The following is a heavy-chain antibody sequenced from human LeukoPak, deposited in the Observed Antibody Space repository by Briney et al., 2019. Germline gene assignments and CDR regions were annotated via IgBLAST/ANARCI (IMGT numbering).Heavy chain of an antibody. V-gene: IGHV3-30*01. CDR3: ARDSFYAYVGSGYYLRYFDR. J-gene: IGHJ2*01. CDR1: GFTFSSYA. D-gene: IGHD3-22*01. Sequence: GGSLRLSCAASGFTFSSYAMHWVRQAPGKGLEWVAVISYDGSNKYYADSVKGRFTISRDNSKNTLYLQMNSLRAEDTAVYYCARDSFYAYVGSGYYLRYFDRWGRGTLVTVSS. CDR2: ISYDGSNK.